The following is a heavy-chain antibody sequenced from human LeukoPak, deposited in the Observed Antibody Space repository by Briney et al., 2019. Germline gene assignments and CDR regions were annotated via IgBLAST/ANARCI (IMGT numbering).Heavy chain of an antibody. CDR2: INPNSGGT. CDR3: ARDRSGSYYVSGD. J-gene: IGHJ4*02. Sequence: ASVKVSCKASGYTFTGCYMHWVRQAPGQGREWMGRINPNSGGTNYAQKFQGRVTMTRDTSISTAYMELSRLRSDDTAVYYCARDRSGSYYVSGDWGQGTLGTVSS. CDR1: GYTFTGCY. V-gene: IGHV1-2*06. D-gene: IGHD1-26*01.